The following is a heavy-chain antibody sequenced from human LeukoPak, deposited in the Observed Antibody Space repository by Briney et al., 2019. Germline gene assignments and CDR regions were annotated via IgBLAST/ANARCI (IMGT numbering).Heavy chain of an antibody. D-gene: IGHD6-13*01. J-gene: IGHJ5*02. Sequence: GGSLRLSCAASGFTFSSYSMTWVRQAPGKGLEWVSSISSSSSYIYYADSVKGRFTISRDNAKNSLYLQMNSLRAEDTAVYYCARGRTLIAAAVASENWFDPWGQGTLVTVSS. CDR2: ISSSSSYI. CDR3: ARGRTLIAAAVASENWFDP. CDR1: GFTFSSYS. V-gene: IGHV3-21*01.